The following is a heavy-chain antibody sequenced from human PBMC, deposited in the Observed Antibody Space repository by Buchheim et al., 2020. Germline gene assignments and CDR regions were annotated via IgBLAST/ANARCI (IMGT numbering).Heavy chain of an antibody. CDR3: ARFRSQTGWELVTQPHYAMDV. J-gene: IGHJ6*02. CDR2: IYHSGST. D-gene: IGHD1-26*01. CDR1: GGSISSGGYS. V-gene: IGHV4-30-2*01. Sequence: QVQLQESGPGLVKPSGTLSLTCAVSGGSISSGGYSWSWIRQPPGKGLEWIGYIYHSGSTYYNPSLKSRVTISVDRSKNQFSLKLRSVTAADTAVYYCARFRSQTGWELVTQPHYAMDVWGQGTT.